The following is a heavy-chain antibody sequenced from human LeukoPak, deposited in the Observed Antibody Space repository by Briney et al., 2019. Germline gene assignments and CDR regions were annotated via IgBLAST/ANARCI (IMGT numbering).Heavy chain of an antibody. CDR2: INAGNGNT. CDR3: ARFTMTRGWFDP. D-gene: IGHD3-22*01. CDR1: GFTFDNYA. Sequence: GGSLRLSCAASGFTFDNYAMHWVRQAPGQRLEWMGWINAGNGNTKYSQKFQGRVIITRDTSASKAYMELRSLRSEDTAIYYCARFTMTRGWFDPWGQGTLVIVSS. J-gene: IGHJ5*02. V-gene: IGHV1-3*01.